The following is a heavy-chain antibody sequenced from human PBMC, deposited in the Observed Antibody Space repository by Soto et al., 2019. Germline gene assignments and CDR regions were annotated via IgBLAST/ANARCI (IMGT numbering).Heavy chain of an antibody. V-gene: IGHV1-69*05. CDR1: GGTFSSYA. Sequence: QVQLVQSGAEVKKPGSSVKVSCKASGGTFSSYAISWVRQAPGQGLEWMGGIIPIFGTANYAQKFQGRVTXPXXXSXSTAYMERSSLRSEDTAVYYCATPGLPNYYYSGMDVWCQGTTVTVSS. D-gene: IGHD5-18*01. CDR3: ATPGLPNYYYSGMDV. J-gene: IGHJ6*02. CDR2: IIPIFGTA.